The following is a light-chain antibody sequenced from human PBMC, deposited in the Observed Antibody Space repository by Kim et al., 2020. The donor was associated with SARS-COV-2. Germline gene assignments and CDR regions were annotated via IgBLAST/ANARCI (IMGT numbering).Light chain of an antibody. J-gene: IGKJ4*01. Sequence: DNQMTQSPSSLSASVGDSVTMTCRASQGIGTSLAWYQQKPGKVPKVLIFGASILQAGVPSRFSGSGSGSFFTLSITDLQSEDVATYFCQKYDSGPLTFGGGTKVDIK. CDR1: QGIGTS. V-gene: IGKV1-27*01. CDR2: GAS. CDR3: QKYDSGPLT.